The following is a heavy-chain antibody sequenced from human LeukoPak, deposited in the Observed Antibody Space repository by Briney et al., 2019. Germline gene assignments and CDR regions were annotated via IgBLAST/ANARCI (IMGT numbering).Heavy chain of an antibody. Sequence: SETLSLTCTVSGGSISSSSYYWGWIRQPPGKGLEWIGSIYYSGSTYYNPSLKSRVTISVDTSKNQFSLKLSSVTAADTAAYYCARVPLRYSSSSRFDYWGQGTLVTVSS. J-gene: IGHJ4*02. CDR2: IYYSGST. CDR3: ARVPLRYSSSSRFDY. D-gene: IGHD6-13*01. V-gene: IGHV4-39*07. CDR1: GGSISSSSYY.